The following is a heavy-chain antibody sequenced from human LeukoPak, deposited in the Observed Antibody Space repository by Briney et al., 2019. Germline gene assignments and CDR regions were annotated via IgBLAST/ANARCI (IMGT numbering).Heavy chain of an antibody. CDR2: IYYSGST. CDR1: GGSISSDDYY. CDR3: ARAVGVGATTDY. D-gene: IGHD1-26*01. V-gene: IGHV4-30-4*08. J-gene: IGHJ4*02. Sequence: SQTLSLTCTVSGGSISSDDYYWSWIRQPPGKGLEWIGYIYYSGSTYYNPSLKSRVTISVDTSKNQFSLKLSSVTAADTAVYYCARAVGVGATTDYWGQGTLVTVSS.